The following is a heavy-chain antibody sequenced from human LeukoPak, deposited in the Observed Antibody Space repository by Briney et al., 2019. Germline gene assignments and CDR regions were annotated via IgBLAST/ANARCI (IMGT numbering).Heavy chain of an antibody. D-gene: IGHD6-25*01. J-gene: IGHJ4*02. CDR3: ARGAAGAEPAGY. V-gene: IGHV1-8*01. CDR2: MNPNSGNT. CDR1: GYTFTSYG. Sequence: ASVKVSCKASGYTFTSYGINWVRQATGQGLEWMGWMNPNSGNTGYAQKFQGRVTMTRNTSISTAYMELSSLRSEDTAVYYCARGAAGAEPAGYWGQGTLVTVSS.